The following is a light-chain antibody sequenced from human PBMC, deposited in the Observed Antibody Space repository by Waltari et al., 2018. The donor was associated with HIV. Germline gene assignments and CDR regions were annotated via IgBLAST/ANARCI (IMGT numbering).Light chain of an antibody. CDR3: QVWHAKSDHWV. Sequence: YVLTQPPSLSVAPGKTARITCGGNNLDHKGVNGYQQVPGQAPRVVMYDDSDRPSGVPARFSGSNSGNTATLTISRVEVGDEADYYCQVWHAKSDHWVFGGGTKLTVL. CDR1: NLDHKG. CDR2: DDS. V-gene: IGLV3-21*03. J-gene: IGLJ3*02.